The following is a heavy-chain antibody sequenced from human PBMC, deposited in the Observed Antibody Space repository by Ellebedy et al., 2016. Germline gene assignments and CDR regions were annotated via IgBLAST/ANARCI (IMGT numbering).Heavy chain of an antibody. CDR1: GFTFTSYA. CDR3: AKFAPALRKYRSFDY. D-gene: IGHD5-18*01. Sequence: GGSLRLSCAASGFTFTSYAMSWVRQAPGKGLEWVSGISGNGLTTYYADSVKGRFTISRDNSKNTLYLQMNSLRAGDTAIYYCAKFAPALRKYRSFDYWGQGTPVTVSS. J-gene: IGHJ4*02. CDR2: ISGNGLTT. V-gene: IGHV3-23*01.